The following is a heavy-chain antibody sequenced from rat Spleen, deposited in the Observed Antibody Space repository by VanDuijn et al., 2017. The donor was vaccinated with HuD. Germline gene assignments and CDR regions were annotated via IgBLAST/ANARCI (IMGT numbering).Heavy chain of an antibody. V-gene: IGHV5-31*01. Sequence: EVQLVESGGGLVQPGRSLKLSCVASGFTFNNYWMTWIRQAPGKGLEWVASITNTGTNTYYPDSVKGRFTISRDTAENTLYLQMTSLRSEDTATYYCTRAYRYNYGAFAYWGQGTLVTVSS. J-gene: IGHJ3*01. CDR3: TRAYRYNYGAFAY. D-gene: IGHD1-5*01. CDR2: ITNTGTNT. CDR1: GFTFNNYW.